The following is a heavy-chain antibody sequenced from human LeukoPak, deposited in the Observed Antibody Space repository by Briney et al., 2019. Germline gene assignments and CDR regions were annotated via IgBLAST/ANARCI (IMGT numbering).Heavy chain of an antibody. D-gene: IGHD4-17*01. CDR2: IWYDGSNK. CDR3: ASPSSYGDYYFGY. J-gene: IGHJ4*02. V-gene: IGHV3-33*03. Sequence: GGSLRLSCAASGFTFSSYGMHWVRQAPGKGLEWVAVIWYDGSNKYYADSVKGRFTISRDNAENSVYLQMNSLRAEDTAIYYCASPSSYGDYYFGYWGQGTLVTVSS. CDR1: GFTFSSYG.